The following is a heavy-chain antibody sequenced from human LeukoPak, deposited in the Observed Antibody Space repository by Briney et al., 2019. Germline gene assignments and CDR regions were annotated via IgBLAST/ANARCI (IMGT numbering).Heavy chain of an antibody. CDR1: GFTFSSYW. J-gene: IGHJ4*02. CDR3: ASFYGSGSYYPYFDY. V-gene: IGHV3-7*03. D-gene: IGHD3-10*01. CDR2: IKQDGSEK. Sequence: GGSLRLSCAASGFTFSSYWMSWVRQAPGKGLEWVANIKQDGSEKYYVDSVKGRFTISRDNAKNSLYLQMNSLRAGDTAVYYCASFYGSGSYYPYFDYWGQGTLVTVSS.